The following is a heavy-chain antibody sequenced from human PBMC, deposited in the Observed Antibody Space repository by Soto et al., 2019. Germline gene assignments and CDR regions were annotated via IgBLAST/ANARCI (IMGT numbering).Heavy chain of an antibody. D-gene: IGHD2-8*01. V-gene: IGHV1-18*01. J-gene: IGHJ6*02. CDR3: AKNGQPPYYYYGMDV. Sequence: ASVKVSCKASDYTFTRYGISWVRQAPGQGLEWMGWISGYNGDTNYAQKFQGRVTMTLDTSTTTAYMELRSLTSDDTAVYYCAKNGQPPYYYYGMDVWGQGTTVTVSS. CDR1: DYTFTRYG. CDR2: ISGYNGDT.